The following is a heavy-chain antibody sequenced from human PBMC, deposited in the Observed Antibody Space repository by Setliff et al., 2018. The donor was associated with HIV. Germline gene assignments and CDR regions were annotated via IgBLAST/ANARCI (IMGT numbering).Heavy chain of an antibody. J-gene: IGHJ4*02. D-gene: IGHD4-17*01. CDR2: IYYSGST. CDR1: GGSISSHY. Sequence: SETLSLTCTVSGGSISSHYWSWIRQPPGKGLEWIGYIYYSGSTNYNPSLKSRVTISIDTSMNQFSLRLTSVTAADTAVYYCARQLTTLDYFDYWGQGTLVTVSS. CDR3: ARQLTTLDYFDY. V-gene: IGHV4-59*08.